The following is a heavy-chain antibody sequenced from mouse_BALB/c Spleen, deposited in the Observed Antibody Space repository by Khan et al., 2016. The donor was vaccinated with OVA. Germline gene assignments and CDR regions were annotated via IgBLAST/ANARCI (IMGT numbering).Heavy chain of an antibody. CDR1: GFSLANYS. D-gene: IGHD2-4*01. CDR2: LWSAGST. Sequence: QVQLQQSGPGLVQPSQSLSITCTVSGFSLANYSVHWVRQSPGKGLEWLGVLWSAGSTDYNAAFISRLTISKDNSRSQVFFKVNSLQPNDTAIYXCARRGYDYGRGALFAYGGQGTLVTVSA. V-gene: IGHV2-2*02. J-gene: IGHJ3*01. CDR3: ARRGYDYGRGALFAY.